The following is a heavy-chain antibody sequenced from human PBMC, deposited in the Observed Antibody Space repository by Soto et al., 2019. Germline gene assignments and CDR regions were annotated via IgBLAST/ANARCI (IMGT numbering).Heavy chain of an antibody. J-gene: IGHJ6*03. CDR2: ISSSSSYI. D-gene: IGHD6-19*01. Sequence: GGSLRLSCAASGFTFSSYSMNWVRQAPGKGLEWVSSISSSSSYIYYADSVKGRFTISRDNAKNSLYLQMNSLRAEDTAVYYCARGPQWLVGNHYYYYMDVWGKGTTVTVSS. CDR1: GFTFSSYS. CDR3: ARGPQWLVGNHYYYYMDV. V-gene: IGHV3-21*01.